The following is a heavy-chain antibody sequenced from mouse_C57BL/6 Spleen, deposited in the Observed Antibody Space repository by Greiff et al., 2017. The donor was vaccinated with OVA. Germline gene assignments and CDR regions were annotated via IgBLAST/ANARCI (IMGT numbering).Heavy chain of an antibody. Sequence: VQLQQSGAELVKPGASVKLSCKASGYTFTSYWMQWVKQRPGQGLEWIGEIDPSDSYTNYNQKFKGKATLTVDTSSSTAYMQLSSLTSEDSAVYYCARGRDVDYWGQGTTLTVSS. V-gene: IGHV1-50*01. CDR2: IDPSDSYT. D-gene: IGHD3-3*01. CDR1: GYTFTSYW. CDR3: ARGRDVDY. J-gene: IGHJ2*01.